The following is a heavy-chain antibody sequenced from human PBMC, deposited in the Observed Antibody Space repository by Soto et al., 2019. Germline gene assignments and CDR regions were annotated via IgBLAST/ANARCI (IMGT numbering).Heavy chain of an antibody. J-gene: IGHJ4*02. V-gene: IGHV1-69*12. D-gene: IGHD5-18*01. CDR1: GGTFSSYA. CDR3: ARERIQLWSPFDY. Sequence: QVQLVQSGAEVKTPGSSVKVSCKASGGTFSSYAISWVLQAPGQGLEWMGGIIPIFGTANYAQKFQGRVTITADESASTAYMELSSLRSADTAVYYCARERIQLWSPFDYGGQGTLVTVSS. CDR2: IIPIFGTA.